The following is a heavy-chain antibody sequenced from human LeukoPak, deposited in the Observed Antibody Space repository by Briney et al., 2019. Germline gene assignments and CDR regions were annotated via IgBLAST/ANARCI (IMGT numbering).Heavy chain of an antibody. D-gene: IGHD2-21*02. V-gene: IGHV3-23*01. J-gene: IGHJ4*02. CDR3: AKSKLAYCGGDCYSGFDY. CDR1: GFTFSSYA. CDR2: ISGSGGST. Sequence: PGGSLRLSCAASGFTFSSYAMSWVRQAPGKGLEWVSAISGSGGSTYYADSVKGWFTISRDNSKNTLYLQMNSLRAEDTAVYYCAKSKLAYCGGDCYSGFDYWGQGTLVTVSS.